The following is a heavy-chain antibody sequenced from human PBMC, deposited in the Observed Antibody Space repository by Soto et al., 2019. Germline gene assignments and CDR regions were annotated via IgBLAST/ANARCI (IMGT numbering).Heavy chain of an antibody. CDR3: ARAIGPTLFDY. Sequence: GGSLRLSCSASGFTFSSYDMHWVRQGPGKGLEWVSAIGTAGDTNYAGSVKGRLAISRENAKNSLYLQMNSLRAGDTAIYFCARAIGPTLFDYWGQGTLVTV. CDR2: IGTAGDT. J-gene: IGHJ4*02. D-gene: IGHD3-22*01. V-gene: IGHV3-13*04. CDR1: GFTFSSYD.